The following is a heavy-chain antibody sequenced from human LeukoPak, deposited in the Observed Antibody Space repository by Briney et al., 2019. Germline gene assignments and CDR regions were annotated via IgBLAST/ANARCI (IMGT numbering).Heavy chain of an antibody. Sequence: SETLSLTCTVSGGSISSYYWSWIRQPPGKGLEWIGYIYYSGSTNYNPSLKSRVTISVDTSKNQFSLKLSSVTAADTAVYYCARTYYYGSGSYGPLDYWGQGTLVTVSS. CDR3: ARTYYYGSGSYGPLDY. D-gene: IGHD3-10*01. CDR2: IYYSGST. V-gene: IGHV4-59*08. CDR1: GGSISSYY. J-gene: IGHJ4*02.